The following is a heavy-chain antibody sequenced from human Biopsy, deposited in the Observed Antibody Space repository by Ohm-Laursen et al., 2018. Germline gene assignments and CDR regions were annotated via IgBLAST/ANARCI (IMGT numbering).Heavy chain of an antibody. CDR1: GGSLNFYY. CDR2: MYYSGST. Sequence: TLSLTCTVSGGSLNFYYWSWIRQPPGKGLEWIGYMYYSGSTKYSPSLKNRVTVSFDTSRNQFSLKLTSMTPADTAVYYCVRGRSPANYWGQGALVIVSS. CDR3: VRGRSPANY. V-gene: IGHV4-59*01. J-gene: IGHJ4*02. D-gene: IGHD3-16*01.